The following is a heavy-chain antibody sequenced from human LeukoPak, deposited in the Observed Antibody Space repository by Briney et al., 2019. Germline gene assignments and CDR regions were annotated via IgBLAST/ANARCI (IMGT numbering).Heavy chain of an antibody. V-gene: IGHV1-46*01. CDR3: ARAIAARPDFDY. J-gene: IGHJ4*02. Sequence: ASVKVSCKASGYTFTSYYMHWVRQAPGQGLEWMGIFNPSGGYTGYAQKFQGRVTMTRDTSTSTVYMELSSLRSEDTAVYYCARAIAARPDFDYWGQGTLVTVSS. CDR1: GYTFTSYY. D-gene: IGHD6-6*01. CDR2: FNPSGGYT.